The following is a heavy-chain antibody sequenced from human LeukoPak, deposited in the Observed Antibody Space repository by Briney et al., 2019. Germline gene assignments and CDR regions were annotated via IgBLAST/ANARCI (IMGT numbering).Heavy chain of an antibody. CDR3: ARDGPKLERRWFDP. Sequence: SETLSLTCTVSGGSISSYYWSWIRQPAGKGLEWIGRIYTSGSTNYNPSLKSRVTMSVDTSKNQFSLKLSSVTAADTAVYYCARDGPKLERRWFDPWGQGTLVTVSS. CDR1: GGSISSYY. CDR2: IYTSGST. V-gene: IGHV4-4*07. D-gene: IGHD1-1*01. J-gene: IGHJ5*02.